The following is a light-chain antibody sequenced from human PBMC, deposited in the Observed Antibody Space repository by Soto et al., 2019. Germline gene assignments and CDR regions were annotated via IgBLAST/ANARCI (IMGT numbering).Light chain of an antibody. CDR3: CSYAGSSTYV. Sequence: QSVLTQPASVSGSPGQSITISCTGTSSDVGSYNLVSWYQHHPGKAPKLMISEGSKRPSGVSNRFSGSKSGNTASLTISGLQAEDEADYYCCSYAGSSTYVFGTGTKLTVL. CDR1: SSDVGSYNL. CDR2: EGS. V-gene: IGLV2-23*01. J-gene: IGLJ1*01.